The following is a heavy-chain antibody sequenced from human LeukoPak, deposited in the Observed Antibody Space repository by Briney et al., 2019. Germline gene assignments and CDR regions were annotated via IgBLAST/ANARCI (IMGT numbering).Heavy chain of an antibody. CDR1: GGSISSGGYS. CDR2: IYHSGST. D-gene: IGHD3-10*01. J-gene: IGHJ3*02. CDR3: ARTYYYGSGSDAFDI. Sequence: SQTLSPTCAVSGGSISSGGYSWSWIRQPPGKGLGWIGYIYHSGSTYYNPALKSRVTISVDRSKNQFSLKLSSVTAADTAVYYCARTYYYGSGSDAFDIWGQGTMVTVSS. V-gene: IGHV4-30-2*01.